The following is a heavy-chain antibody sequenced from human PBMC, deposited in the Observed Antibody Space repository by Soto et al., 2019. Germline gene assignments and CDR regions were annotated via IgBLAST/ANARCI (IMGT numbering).Heavy chain of an antibody. CDR1: GYTFTTYD. CDR2: VNPSSGNT. J-gene: IGHJ5*02. D-gene: IGHD1-20*01. Sequence: QVQLVQSGAEVKRPGASVKFSCEASGYTFTTYDITWVRQASGQGLEWMGCVNPSSGNTVYAQKFHGRVTMTRDTAISTAYMELSSLKSDDTAIDSCARASTYIWNDHWGQGTLVTVSS. CDR3: ARASTYIWNDH. V-gene: IGHV1-8*01.